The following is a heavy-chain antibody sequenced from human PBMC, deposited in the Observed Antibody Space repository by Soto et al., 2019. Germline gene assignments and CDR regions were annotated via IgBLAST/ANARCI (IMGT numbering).Heavy chain of an antibody. CDR1: GGSISSGCYY. Sequence: SETLSLTCTVSGGSISSGCYYWSWIRQHPGKGLEWIGYIYYSGSTYYTPSLKSRVIISVDTSKNQFSLKLSSVTAADTAVYYCARHYYDSSGYGNWGQGTLVTVSS. D-gene: IGHD3-22*01. V-gene: IGHV4-31*03. CDR2: IYYSGST. J-gene: IGHJ4*02. CDR3: ARHYYDSSGYGN.